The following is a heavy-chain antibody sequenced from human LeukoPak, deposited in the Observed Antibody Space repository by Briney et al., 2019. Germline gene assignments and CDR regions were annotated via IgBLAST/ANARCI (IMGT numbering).Heavy chain of an antibody. D-gene: IGHD3-22*01. J-gene: IGHJ4*02. CDR3: ARAGYYDSSGYYLDY. CDR1: GFTVSSNY. V-gene: IGHV3-66*02. Sequence: PGGSLRLSCAASGFTVSSNYMSSVRQAPGKRLEWVSVIYSGGSTYYADSVKGRFTISRDNSKNTLYLQMNSLRAEDTAVYYCARAGYYDSSGYYLDYWGQGTLVTVSS. CDR2: IYSGGST.